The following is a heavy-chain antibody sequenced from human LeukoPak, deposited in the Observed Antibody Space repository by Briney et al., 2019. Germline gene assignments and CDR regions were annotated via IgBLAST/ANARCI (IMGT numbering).Heavy chain of an antibody. CDR2: MNPNSGNT. CDR1: GYTFTSYY. CDR3: ARWRGGAEDY. Sequence: ASVKVSCKASGYTFTSYYMHWVRQAPGQGLEWMGWMNPNSGNTGYAQKFQGRVTITRNTSISTAYMELSSLRSEDTTVYYCARWRGGAEDYWGQGTLVTVSS. V-gene: IGHV1-8*03. D-gene: IGHD4-17*01. J-gene: IGHJ4*02.